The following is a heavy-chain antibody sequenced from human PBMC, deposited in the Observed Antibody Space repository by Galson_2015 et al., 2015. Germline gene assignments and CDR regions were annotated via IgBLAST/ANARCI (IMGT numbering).Heavy chain of an antibody. Sequence: SLRLSCAASGFPFSDYYMSWIRQAPGKGLEWVAYISSSGDTIYYPDSMKGRFTISRDNAENSLFLQMNSLRAEDTAVYYCAREADDYYGSGSYFDSWGQGTLVTASS. V-gene: IGHV3-11*01. CDR1: GFPFSDYY. D-gene: IGHD3-10*01. CDR3: AREADDYYGSGSYFDS. J-gene: IGHJ4*02. CDR2: ISSSGDTI.